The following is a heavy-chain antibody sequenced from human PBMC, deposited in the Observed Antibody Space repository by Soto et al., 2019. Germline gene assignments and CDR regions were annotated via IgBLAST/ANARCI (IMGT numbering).Heavy chain of an antibody. J-gene: IGHJ5*02. Sequence: VSVSLSCAASRLPFSQACVSCVRQAPGKGLEWVGRIKSKTDGGTTDYAAPVKGRFTITRDDSKNTLYLQMNSLKTEDTAVYYCTTDALRFLEWLSSWGQGTLVTVSS. D-gene: IGHD3-3*01. V-gene: IGHV3-15*01. CDR1: RLPFSQAC. CDR2: IKSKTDGGTT. CDR3: TTDALRFLEWLSS.